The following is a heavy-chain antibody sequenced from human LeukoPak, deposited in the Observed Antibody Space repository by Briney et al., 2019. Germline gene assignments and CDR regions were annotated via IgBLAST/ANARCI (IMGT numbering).Heavy chain of an antibody. Sequence: ASVKVSCKASGYTFTAYYMHWVRQAPGQGLEWMGWINLNSGSTNYAQKFQGRVTMTRDTSITTAYMELSRLRSDDTAVYYCARVTCSGGSCYSSYFDYWGQGTLVTVSS. D-gene: IGHD2-15*01. CDR3: ARVTCSGGSCYSSYFDY. CDR2: INLNSGST. J-gene: IGHJ4*02. CDR1: GYTFTAYY. V-gene: IGHV1-2*02.